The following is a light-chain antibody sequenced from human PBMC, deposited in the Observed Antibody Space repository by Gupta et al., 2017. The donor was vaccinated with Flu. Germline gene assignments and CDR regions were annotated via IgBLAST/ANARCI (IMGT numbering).Light chain of an antibody. J-gene: IGKJ4*01. CDR2: GAS. CDR1: ERINSY. V-gene: IGKV1-39*01. CDR3: QQSDNTPST. Sequence: PSSLSASLGDIVTITCRASERINSYLYWYKQKPGKAPELLVYGASKVKSGLPSRCSGSGSGTDFTLTISKLQPEDFATYYCQQSDNTPSTFGGGTKLEIK.